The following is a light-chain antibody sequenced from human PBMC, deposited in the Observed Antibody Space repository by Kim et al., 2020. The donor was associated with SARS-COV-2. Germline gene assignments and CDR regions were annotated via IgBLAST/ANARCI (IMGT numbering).Light chain of an antibody. CDR1: QSVNNN. V-gene: IGKV3-15*01. CDR2: GAS. CDR3: QQYNNWSYT. J-gene: IGKJ2*01. Sequence: EIVMTQSPATLSVSPGERATPSCRASQSVNNNLAWYQQRPGQAPRLLIYGASTRATGIPARFSGSGSGTEFTLTISSLQSEDFAVYYCQQYNNWSYTFGQGTKLEI.